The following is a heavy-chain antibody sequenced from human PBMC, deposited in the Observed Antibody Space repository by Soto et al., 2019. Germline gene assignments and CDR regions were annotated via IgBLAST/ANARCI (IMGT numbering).Heavy chain of an antibody. V-gene: IGHV4-39*07. CDR1: GGSISRNNYY. Sequence: SETLSLTCTVSGGSISRNNYYWAWIRQHPGMGLEYIGIINYSGGTYYNPSLKSRVTISIDTSKNQFSLRLSSVTAADTAVYYCARVFSSSWFYYFDRWGQGTLVTVSS. CDR3: ARVFSSSWFYYFDR. CDR2: INYSGGT. D-gene: IGHD6-13*01. J-gene: IGHJ4*02.